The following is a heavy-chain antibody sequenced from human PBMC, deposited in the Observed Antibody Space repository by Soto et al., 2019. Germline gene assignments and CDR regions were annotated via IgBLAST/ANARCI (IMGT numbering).Heavy chain of an antibody. CDR1: GGSFSGYY. Sequence: SETLSLTCAVYGGSFSGYYWSWIRQPPGKGLEWIGEINHSGSTNYNPSLKSRVTISVGTSKNQFSLKLSSVTAADTAVYYCARVSTVTPFDPWGQGTLVTVSS. CDR3: ARVSTVTPFDP. D-gene: IGHD4-4*01. J-gene: IGHJ5*02. V-gene: IGHV4-34*01. CDR2: INHSGST.